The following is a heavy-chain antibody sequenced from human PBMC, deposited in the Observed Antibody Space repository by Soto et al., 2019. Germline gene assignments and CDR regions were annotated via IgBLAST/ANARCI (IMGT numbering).Heavy chain of an antibody. V-gene: IGHV4-59*01. CDR2: VFYGGT. D-gene: IGHD4-4*01. Sequence: SQPRSLSCSVGARSMIGICWISIRHSAGKGLEWLGYVFYGGTDYNPSLEGRVSMSVETPKSQFSLKLTSVTAADTAVYYCASYRGAFYFDSWGQG. CDR3: ASYRGAFYFDS. CDR1: ARSMIGIC. J-gene: IGHJ4*02.